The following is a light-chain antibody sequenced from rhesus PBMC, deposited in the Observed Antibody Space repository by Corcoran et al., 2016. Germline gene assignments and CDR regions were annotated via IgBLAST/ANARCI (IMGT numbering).Light chain of an antibody. CDR2: SAS. V-gene: IGKV1-19*01. J-gene: IGKJ4*01. Sequence: DIQMTQSPSSLSASVGDKVTITCHASQGISGWLAWYLQKPGKAPKPRIYSASSLQSAGPSRFSGRGSGTDYTLTISSLQPEDFATYYCQQYDDLPLTFGGGTKGEIK. CDR1: QGISGW. CDR3: QQYDDLPLT.